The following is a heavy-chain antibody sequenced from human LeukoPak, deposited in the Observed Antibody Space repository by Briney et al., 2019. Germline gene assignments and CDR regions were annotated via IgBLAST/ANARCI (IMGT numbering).Heavy chain of an antibody. J-gene: IGHJ2*01. CDR1: GFTFSSYA. D-gene: IGHD4-17*01. CDR2: TGSTGVST. V-gene: IGHV3-23*01. CDR3: AKDRSFYGAPWYFDL. Sequence: GGSLRLSCAASGFTFSSYAMNWVRQAPGKGLEWGSGTGSTGVSTFYADSVKGRFTVSRDNSKNTLSLQMNSLRAEDTAVYYCAKDRSFYGAPWYFDLWGRGTLVTVSS.